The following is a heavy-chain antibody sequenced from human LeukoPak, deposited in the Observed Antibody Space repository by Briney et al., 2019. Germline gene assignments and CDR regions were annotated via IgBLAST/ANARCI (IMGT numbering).Heavy chain of an antibody. CDR2: SSGSGDST. Sequence: GGSLRLSCAASGFTFSSYAMSWVRQAPGKGLEWVSASSGSGDSTYYGDSVKGRFTISRDNSKNTLYLQMNSLRAEDTAVYYCAKAVSAGEEAFDIWGQGTMVTVSS. D-gene: IGHD7-27*01. J-gene: IGHJ3*02. V-gene: IGHV3-23*01. CDR1: GFTFSSYA. CDR3: AKAVSAGEEAFDI.